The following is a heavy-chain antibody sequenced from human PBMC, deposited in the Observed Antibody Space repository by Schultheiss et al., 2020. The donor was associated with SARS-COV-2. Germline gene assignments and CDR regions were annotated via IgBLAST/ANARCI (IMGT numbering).Heavy chain of an antibody. D-gene: IGHD2-8*02. J-gene: IGHJ6*02. V-gene: IGHV1-24*01. CDR3: ATFSVPLYYGPYSTVSAYYYAMDV. Sequence: KVSCQVSGYILTDLSMHWVRQAPGKGLEWMGGFDREDGGTIYPQKFQGRVTLTEDTSTDTAYMELSSLRSDDTAVYYCATFSVPLYYGPYSTVSAYYYAMDVWGQGTTVTVSS. CDR2: FDREDGGT. CDR1: GYILTDLS.